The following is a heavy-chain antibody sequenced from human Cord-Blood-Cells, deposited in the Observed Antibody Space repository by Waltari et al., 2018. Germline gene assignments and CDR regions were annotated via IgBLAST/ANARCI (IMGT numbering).Heavy chain of an antibody. CDR3: ARGGLGINSMMNDAFDI. Sequence: QVQLVQSGAEVKKPGSSVKVSCKASGGTFSSYAISWVRQAPGQGLEWMGGIIPIFGTANYAQKFQGRVTITADESTSTAYMELSSLRSEDTAVYYCARGGLGINSMMNDAFDIWGQGTMVTVSS. J-gene: IGHJ3*02. CDR1: GGTFSSYA. D-gene: IGHD7-27*01. CDR2: IIPIFGTA. V-gene: IGHV1-69*01.